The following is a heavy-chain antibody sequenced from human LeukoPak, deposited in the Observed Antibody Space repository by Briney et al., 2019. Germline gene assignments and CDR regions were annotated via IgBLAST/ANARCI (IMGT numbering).Heavy chain of an antibody. CDR1: GYXFTSYW. V-gene: IGHV5-10-1*01. CDR2: VDPSDSYT. J-gene: IGHJ3*02. D-gene: IGHD3-10*01. Sequence: GESLMISCNGSGYXFTSYWISWVRQMPGKGLEWMGRVDPSDSYTNYSPSFQGHVSISADKSISTAYLQWRSLKASDTAMYYCASLFRDDVFDIWGQGTMVTVSS. CDR3: ASLFRDDVFDI.